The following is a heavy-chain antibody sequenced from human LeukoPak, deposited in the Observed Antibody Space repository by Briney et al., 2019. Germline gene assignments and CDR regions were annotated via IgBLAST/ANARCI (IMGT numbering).Heavy chain of an antibody. CDR3: ARVGGYSSSSEGGLQNAFDY. CDR1: GGTFSSYA. J-gene: IGHJ4*02. V-gene: IGHV1-69*13. D-gene: IGHD6-6*01. Sequence: SVKVSCKASGGTFSSYAISWVRQAPGQGLEWMGGIIPILGTANYAQKFQGRVTITADESTSTAYMELSSLRSEDTAVYYCARVGGYSSSSEGGLQNAFDYWGQGTLVTVSS. CDR2: IIPILGTA.